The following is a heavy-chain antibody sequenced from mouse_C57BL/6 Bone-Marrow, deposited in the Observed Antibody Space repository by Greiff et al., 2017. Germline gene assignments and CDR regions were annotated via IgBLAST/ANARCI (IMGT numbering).Heavy chain of an antibody. CDR2: IRSKSNNYAT. CDR3: VRLLRNYAMDY. Sequence: GGGLVQPKGSLKLSCAASGFSFNTYAMNWVRQAPGKGLEWVARIRSKSNNYATYYADSVKDRFTISRDDSESMLYLQMNNLKTEDTAMYYCVRLLRNYAMDYWGQGTSVTVSS. J-gene: IGHJ4*01. CDR1: GFSFNTYA. V-gene: IGHV10-1*01. D-gene: IGHD1-1*01.